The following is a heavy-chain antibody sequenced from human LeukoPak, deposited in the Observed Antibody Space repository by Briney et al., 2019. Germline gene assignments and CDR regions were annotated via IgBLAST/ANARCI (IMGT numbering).Heavy chain of an antibody. J-gene: IGHJ4*02. Sequence: SETLSLTCAVYGGSFSGYSWNWIRQPPGKGLEWIGEINYSVSTNYNPSLKSRVTISVDMSKNQLSLKLSSVTAADTAVYYCARLPQGSSSWYSLIDYWGQGTLVTVSS. CDR2: INYSVST. V-gene: IGHV4-34*01. D-gene: IGHD6-13*01. CDR1: GGSFSGYS. CDR3: ARLPQGSSSWYSLIDY.